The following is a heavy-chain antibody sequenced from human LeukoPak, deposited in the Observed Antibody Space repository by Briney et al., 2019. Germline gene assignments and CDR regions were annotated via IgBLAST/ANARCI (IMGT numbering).Heavy chain of an antibody. V-gene: IGHV1-46*01. CDR3: ARDPSIAALSLYYYYYMDV. J-gene: IGHJ6*03. CDR1: GYTLTSYY. Sequence: ASVKVSCKASGYTLTSYYMHWVRQAPGQGLEWMGIINPSGGSTSYAQKFQGRVTMTRDMSTSTVYMELSSLRSEDTAVYYCARDPSIAALSLYYYYYMDVWGKGTTVTVSS. CDR2: INPSGGST. D-gene: IGHD6-6*01.